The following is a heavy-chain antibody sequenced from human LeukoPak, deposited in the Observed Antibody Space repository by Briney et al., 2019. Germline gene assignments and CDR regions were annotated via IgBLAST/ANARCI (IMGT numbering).Heavy chain of an antibody. CDR2: IKPEGSAQ. Sequence: GGSLRISCAASGFTYNNHWMTWVRQAQGKGLEWVANIKPEGSAQYYADSVRGRFTISRDNAKNSVFLHMNSLRAEDTAVYHCARPYGVGWSGLEHWGRGTLVTVSS. CDR3: ARPYGVGWSGLEH. J-gene: IGHJ4*02. CDR1: GFTYNNHW. V-gene: IGHV3-7*01. D-gene: IGHD6-19*01.